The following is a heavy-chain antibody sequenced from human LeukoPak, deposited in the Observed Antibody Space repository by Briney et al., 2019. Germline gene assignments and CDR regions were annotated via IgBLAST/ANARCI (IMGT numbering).Heavy chain of an antibody. J-gene: IGHJ4*02. CDR1: GYTFTSYY. CDR3: ASGGAAAGIDY. Sequence: ASVKVFCKASGYTFTSYYMHWVRQAPGQGLEWMGIINPSGGSTSYAQKFQGRVTMTRDTSTSTVYMELSSLRSEDTAVYYCASGGAAAGIDYWGQGTLVTVSS. CDR2: INPSGGST. V-gene: IGHV1-46*01. D-gene: IGHD6-13*01.